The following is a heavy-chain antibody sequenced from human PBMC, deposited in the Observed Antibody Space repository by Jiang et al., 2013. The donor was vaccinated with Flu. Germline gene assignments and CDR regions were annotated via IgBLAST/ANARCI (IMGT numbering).Heavy chain of an antibody. CDR2: INPNSGDT. CDR1: GYTFTGYY. V-gene: IGHV1-2*02. D-gene: IGHD1-7*01. Sequence: QLVESGAEVKKPGASVKVSCKASGYTFTGYYVHWVRQAPGQGLEWMGWINPNSGDTNYAQKFQGRVTMTRDTSISTAYMQLSRLRSDDTAVYSCARDPTNWDYYLDYWGQGT. J-gene: IGHJ4*02. CDR3: ARDPTNWDYYLDY.